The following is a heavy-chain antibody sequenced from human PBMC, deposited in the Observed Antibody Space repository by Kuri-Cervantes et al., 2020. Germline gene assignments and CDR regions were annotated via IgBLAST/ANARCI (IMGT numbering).Heavy chain of an antibody. D-gene: IGHD3-10*01. CDR2: MNPNSGNT. J-gene: IGHJ3*02. CDR1: GYTFTSYD. V-gene: IGHV1-8*01. CDR3: ARVSTLLWFGESHLDAFDI. Sequence: ASVKVSCKASGYTFTSYDINWVRQATGQGLEWMGWMNPNSGNTGYAQKFQGRVTMTRNTSISTAYMELSSLRSEDTAVYYCARVSTLLWFGESHLDAFDIWGQGTMVTVSS.